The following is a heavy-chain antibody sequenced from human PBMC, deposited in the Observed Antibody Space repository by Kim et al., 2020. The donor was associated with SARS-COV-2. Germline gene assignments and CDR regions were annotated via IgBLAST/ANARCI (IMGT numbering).Heavy chain of an antibody. D-gene: IGHD2-21*01. CDR1: GFTFSSHV. J-gene: IGHJ5*02. V-gene: IGHV3-30*03. CDR2: ISYEGSTQ. Sequence: GGSLRLSCAASGFTFSSHVMHWVRQAPGKGLEWVALISYEGSTQRYTDSVKGRFTVSRDNSKNILFLQMNSLRPEDTAVYYCARNVVGHPDLGPWGQGTLVTVSS. CDR3: ARNVVGHPDLGP.